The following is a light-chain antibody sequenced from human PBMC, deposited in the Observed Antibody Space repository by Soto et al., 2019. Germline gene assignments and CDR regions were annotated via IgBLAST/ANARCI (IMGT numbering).Light chain of an antibody. J-gene: IGKJ4*01. CDR2: GAS. CDR1: QSVSSN. V-gene: IGKV3-15*01. CDR3: HQYGTSPLT. Sequence: EIVMTQSPSTLSVSRGERATLSCRASQSVSSNLAWYQQKPGQPPRLLIYGASTRATGIPARFSGSGSGTEFTLTITRLEPEDFAVYYCHQYGTSPLTFGGGTKVDI.